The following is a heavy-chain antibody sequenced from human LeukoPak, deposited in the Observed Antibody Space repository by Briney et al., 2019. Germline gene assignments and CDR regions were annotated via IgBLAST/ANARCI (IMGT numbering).Heavy chain of an antibody. V-gene: IGHV3-48*04. J-gene: IGHJ3*01. Sequence: PSGGSLRLSCTASDLPFNPYTMHWVRQAPGKGLEWISYITGNSDTIYYADSVEGRFTISRDNAKKSLFLQMSSLRAEDTALYYCTRDSAVVAFDVWGQGTLVSVSS. CDR2: ITGNSDTI. CDR1: DLPFNPYT. D-gene: IGHD6-6*01. CDR3: TRDSAVVAFDV.